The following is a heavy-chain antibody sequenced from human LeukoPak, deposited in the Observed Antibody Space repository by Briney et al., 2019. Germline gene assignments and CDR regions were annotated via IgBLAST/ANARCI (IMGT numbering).Heavy chain of an antibody. J-gene: IGHJ3*02. CDR1: GGSISGYY. V-gene: IGHV4-4*07. CDR2: IYTSGST. Sequence: SETLSLTCTVSGGSISGYYWSWMRQPPGKGLEWIGRIYTSGSTNYNPSLKSRVTMSVDTSKNQFSLKLSSVTAADTAVYYCARGFLGYCSSTSCPFDIWGQGTMVTVSS. D-gene: IGHD2-2*01. CDR3: ARGFLGYCSSTSCPFDI.